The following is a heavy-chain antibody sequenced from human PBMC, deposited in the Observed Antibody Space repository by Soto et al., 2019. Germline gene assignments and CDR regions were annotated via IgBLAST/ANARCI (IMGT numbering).Heavy chain of an antibody. Sequence: GGSLRLSCAASGFTFSSYSMNWVRQAPGKGLEWVSSISSSSSYIYYTDSVKGRFTISRDNAKNSLYLQMNSLRAEDTAVYYCARATSTVTTFNYYYYGMDVWGQGTTVTVSS. CDR3: ARATSTVTTFNYYYYGMDV. D-gene: IGHD4-17*01. CDR1: GFTFSSYS. J-gene: IGHJ6*02. CDR2: ISSSSSYI. V-gene: IGHV3-21*01.